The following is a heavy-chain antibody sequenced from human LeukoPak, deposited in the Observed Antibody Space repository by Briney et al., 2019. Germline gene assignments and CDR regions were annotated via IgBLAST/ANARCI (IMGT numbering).Heavy chain of an antibody. Sequence: ASVKVSCKASGYTFTAYYMHWVRQAPGQGLEWMGRIIPILGIANYAQKFQGRVTITADKSTSTAYMELSSLRSEDTAVYYCASSIVGAKDRLWYLDYWGQGTLVTVSS. CDR1: GYTFTAYY. J-gene: IGHJ4*02. D-gene: IGHD1-26*01. V-gene: IGHV1-69*02. CDR3: ASSIVGAKDRLWYLDY. CDR2: IIPILGIA.